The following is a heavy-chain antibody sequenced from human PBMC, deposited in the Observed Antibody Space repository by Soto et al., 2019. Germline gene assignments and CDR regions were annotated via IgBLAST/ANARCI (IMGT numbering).Heavy chain of an antibody. CDR2: IYYTGST. Sequence: PSETLSLPCTVSGGSINSFYWSWIRQSPGKGLEWIGYIYYTGSTVYNPSLKRRTTISLDTSKNQFSLNLTSVTAADTAVYYCARVRYGSGSYLHAFDYWGQGTLVTVSS. D-gene: IGHD3-10*01. V-gene: IGHV4-59*01. J-gene: IGHJ4*02. CDR3: ARVRYGSGSYLHAFDY. CDR1: GGSINSFY.